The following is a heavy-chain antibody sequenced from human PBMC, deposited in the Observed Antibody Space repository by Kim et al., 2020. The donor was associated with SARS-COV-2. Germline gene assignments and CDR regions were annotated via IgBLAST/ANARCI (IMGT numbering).Heavy chain of an antibody. CDR1: GGSISSGGYY. D-gene: IGHD2-2*01. V-gene: IGHV4-31*03. CDR2: IYYSGST. J-gene: IGHJ6*02. CDR3: ARYCSSTSCHHYGMDV. Sequence: SETLSLTCTVSGGSISSGGYYWSWIRQHPGKGLEWIGYIYYSGSTYYNPSLKSRVTISVDTSKNQFSLKLSSVTAADTAVYYCARYCSSTSCHHYGMDVWGQGTTVTVSS.